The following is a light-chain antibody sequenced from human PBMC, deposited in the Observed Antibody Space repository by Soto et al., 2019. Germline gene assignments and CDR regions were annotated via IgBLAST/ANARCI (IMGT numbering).Light chain of an antibody. CDR1: QSISSW. CDR3: QQYNSYPRVT. CDR2: KAS. V-gene: IGKV1-5*03. J-gene: IGKJ2*01. Sequence: DIPMTQSPSTLSASVGDRVTITCRASQSISSWLAWYQQKPGKAPKLLIYKASSLESGVPSRFSGSGSGTEFTLTSSSLQPDDVATYYCQQYNSYPRVTFGQGTKLEIK.